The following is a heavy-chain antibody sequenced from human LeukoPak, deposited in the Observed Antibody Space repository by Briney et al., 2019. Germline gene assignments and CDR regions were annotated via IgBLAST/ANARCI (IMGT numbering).Heavy chain of an antibody. V-gene: IGHV1-24*01. J-gene: IGHJ4*02. CDR2: FDLEDGET. CDR1: GYTLSELS. Sequence: ASVKVSCKLSGYTLSELSMHWVRQAPGKGLEWMGGFDLEDGETIYVQKFQGRVTMTEDTSTDTAYMELSSLRSDDTAVYFCAAGEVGQLFDYWGQGTLVTVSS. CDR3: AAGEVGQLFDY. D-gene: IGHD5-24*01.